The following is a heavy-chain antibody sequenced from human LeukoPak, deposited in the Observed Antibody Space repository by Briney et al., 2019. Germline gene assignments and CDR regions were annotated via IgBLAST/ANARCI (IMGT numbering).Heavy chain of an antibody. CDR2: INPNTGVT. Sequence: ASVKVSCKASGYTFIGHYIHWVRQAPGQGLEWMGWINPNTGVTHYAQKFQDRGTMTRDTSISTAHMELSRLSSDDTAVYYCAREGHCSGGSCLDNWGQGTLLTVSS. D-gene: IGHD2-15*01. CDR3: AREGHCSGGSCLDN. V-gene: IGHV1-2*02. J-gene: IGHJ4*02. CDR1: GYTFIGHY.